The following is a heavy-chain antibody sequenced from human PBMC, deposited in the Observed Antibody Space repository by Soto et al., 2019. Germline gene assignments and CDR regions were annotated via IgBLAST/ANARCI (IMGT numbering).Heavy chain of an antibody. V-gene: IGHV3-48*03. CDR3: ARGSGSYDY. CDR1: GVTFIIYE. J-gene: IGHJ4*02. D-gene: IGHD1-26*01. CDR2: ISSSGSTI. Sequence: SLRVSCAASGVTFIIYEMNWVRQAPGKGLEWVSYISSSGSTIYYADSVKGRFTISRENAKNSLYLQMNSLRAEDTAVYYCARGSGSYDYWGKGTLVTVSS.